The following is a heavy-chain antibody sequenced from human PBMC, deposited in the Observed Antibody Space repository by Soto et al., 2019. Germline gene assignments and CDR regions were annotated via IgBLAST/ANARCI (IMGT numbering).Heavy chain of an antibody. Sequence: QVQLVESGGGVVQPGRSLRLSCAGTGFTFKTYDIHWVRQAPGKGLEWVAVIRFDGSNTYYGDSVKGRFTISRDNSKNMVYLQMNSLRAEDTAVYYCARDRGFGEPTAFWGQGTLVTVSA. CDR2: IRFDGSNT. J-gene: IGHJ4*02. D-gene: IGHD3-10*01. CDR1: GFTFKTYD. CDR3: ARDRGFGEPTAF. V-gene: IGHV3-33*01.